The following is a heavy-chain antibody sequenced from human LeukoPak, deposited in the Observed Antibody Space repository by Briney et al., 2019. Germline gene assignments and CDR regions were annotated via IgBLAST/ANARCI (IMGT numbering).Heavy chain of an antibody. CDR2: INHSGST. D-gene: IGHD2-2*01. Sequence: PSETLSLTCAVYGGSFSGYYWSWIRQPPGKGLEWIGEINHSGSTNYNPPLKSRVTISVDTSKNQFSLKLSSVTAADTAVYYCAREGYPRRYCSSTSCRSGYYYMDVWGRGTTVTVSS. CDR1: GGSFSGYY. J-gene: IGHJ6*03. CDR3: AREGYPRRYCSSTSCRSGYYYMDV. V-gene: IGHV4-34*01.